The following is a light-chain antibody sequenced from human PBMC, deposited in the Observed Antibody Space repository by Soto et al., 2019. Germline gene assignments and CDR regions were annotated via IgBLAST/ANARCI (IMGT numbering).Light chain of an antibody. CDR3: AAWDDSLSGPLVV. J-gene: IGLJ2*01. V-gene: IGLV1-47*01. CDR2: RNN. CDR1: SSNIGSNY. Sequence: QSVLTQPPSASGTPGQRVTISCSGSSSNIGSNYVYWYQQLPGTAPKLLIYRNNQRPSGVPDRFSGSKSGTSASLAISGLRSEDEAAYYCAAWDDSLSGPLVVFGGGTKLTVL.